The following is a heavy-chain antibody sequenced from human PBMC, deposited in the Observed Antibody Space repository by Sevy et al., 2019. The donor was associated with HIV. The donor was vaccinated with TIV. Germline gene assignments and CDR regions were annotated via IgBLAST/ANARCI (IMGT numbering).Heavy chain of an antibody. Sequence: RGSLRLSCAASGFTFSSYWMSWVRQAPGKGLEWVANIKQDGSEKYYVDSVKGRFTISRDNAKNSLYLQMNSLRAEDTAVYYCARVKQLVPQRLDYYYYMDVWGKGTTVTVSS. V-gene: IGHV3-7*03. CDR2: IKQDGSEK. CDR1: GFTFSSYW. D-gene: IGHD6-13*01. J-gene: IGHJ6*03. CDR3: ARVKQLVPQRLDYYYYMDV.